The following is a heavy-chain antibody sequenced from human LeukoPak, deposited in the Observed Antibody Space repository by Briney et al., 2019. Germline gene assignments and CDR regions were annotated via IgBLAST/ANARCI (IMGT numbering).Heavy chain of an antibody. CDR1: GFTFSSYG. D-gene: IGHD4-17*01. Sequence: GGSLRLSCAASGFTFSSYGMSWVRQAPGKGLEWVSAISGSGGSTYYADSVKGRFTISRDNSKHTLYLQMKSLRAEDTAVYYCAKGVEYGAYYFDYWGQGPLVTVSS. CDR3: AKGVEYGAYYFDY. J-gene: IGHJ4*02. CDR2: ISGSGGST. V-gene: IGHV3-23*01.